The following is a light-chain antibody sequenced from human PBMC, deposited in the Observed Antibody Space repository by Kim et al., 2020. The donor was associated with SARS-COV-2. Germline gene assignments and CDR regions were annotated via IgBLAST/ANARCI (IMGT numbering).Light chain of an antibody. J-gene: IGLJ1*01. CDR3: QAWDSSTGGV. V-gene: IGLV3-1*01. Sequence: SYELTQPPSVSVSPGQTASITCSGAKLGDKYACWYQQKPGQSPVLVIYQDSKRPSGIPERFSGSNSGNTATLTISGTQAMDEADYYCQAWDSSTGGVFGT. CDR2: QDS. CDR1: KLGDKY.